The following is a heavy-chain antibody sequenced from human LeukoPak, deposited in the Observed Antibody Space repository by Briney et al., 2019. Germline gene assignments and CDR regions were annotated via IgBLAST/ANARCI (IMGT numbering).Heavy chain of an antibody. CDR1: GFTFSSYS. CDR2: ISSSSSYI. CDR3: ARHGSITMVRGRLRYYYMDV. Sequence: SGGSLRLSCAASGFTFSSYSMNWVRQAPGKGLEWVSYISSSSSYIYYADSVKGRFTISRDNAKNSLYLQMNSLRAEDTAVYYCARHGSITMVRGRLRYYYMDVWGKGTTVTISS. J-gene: IGHJ6*03. D-gene: IGHD3-10*01. V-gene: IGHV3-21*04.